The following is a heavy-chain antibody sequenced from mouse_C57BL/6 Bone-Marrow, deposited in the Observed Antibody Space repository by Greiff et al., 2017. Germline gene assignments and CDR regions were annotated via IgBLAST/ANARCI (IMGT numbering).Heavy chain of an antibody. CDR1: GFTFSSYA. V-gene: IGHV5-4*01. Sequence: EVQLVESGGGLVKPGGSLKLSCAASGFTFSSYAMSWVRQTPEKRLEWVATISDGGSYTYYPDNVKGRFTISRDNAKNNLYLQMSHLKSEDTAMYYCARVNDAMDYWGQGTSVTVSP. CDR3: ARVNDAMDY. CDR2: ISDGGSYT. J-gene: IGHJ4*01.